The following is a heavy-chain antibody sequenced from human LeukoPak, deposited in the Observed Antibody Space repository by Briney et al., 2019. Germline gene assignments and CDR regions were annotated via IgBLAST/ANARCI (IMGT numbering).Heavy chain of an antibody. V-gene: IGHV3-48*01. Sequence: GGSLRLSCAASGFTFSSYAMIWVRQAPGKGLEWISYISSSSKIIHYADSVKGRFTIPRDNAKNSLYLQLSSLRAEDTAVYYCARDPGLKRAAACGDHWGQGTLVIVSS. CDR3: ARDPGLKRAAACGDH. J-gene: IGHJ4*02. D-gene: IGHD6-13*01. CDR2: ISSSSKII. CDR1: GFTFSSYA.